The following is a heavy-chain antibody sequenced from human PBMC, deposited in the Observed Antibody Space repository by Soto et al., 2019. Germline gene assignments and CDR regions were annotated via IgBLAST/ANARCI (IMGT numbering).Heavy chain of an antibody. J-gene: IGHJ4*02. V-gene: IGHV4-4*07. CDR3: ARGNQVAMSDF. CDR1: GGSISSYY. Sequence: ALTCAVSGGSISSYYWTWIRQPAGKGLEWIGRFHASGYTNYNPSLKSRVTMSSDTSKSQFSLRLSSVTAADTAVYYCARGNQVAMSDFWGQGTLVTVS. CDR2: FHASGYT.